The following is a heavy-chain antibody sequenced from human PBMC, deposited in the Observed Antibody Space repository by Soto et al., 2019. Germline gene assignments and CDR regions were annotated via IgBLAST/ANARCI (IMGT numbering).Heavy chain of an antibody. CDR2: INHSGST. CDR3: ARGRGLYYYGSGSYYYFDY. V-gene: IGHV4-34*01. CDR1: GGSFSGYY. D-gene: IGHD3-10*01. Sequence: QVQLQQWGAGLLKPSETLSLTCAVYGGSFSGYYWSWIRQPPGKGLEWIGEINHSGSTNYNPSLKSRVPISVDTSKNQFSLKLSSVTAADTAVYYCARGRGLYYYGSGSYYYFDYWGQGTLVTVSS. J-gene: IGHJ4*02.